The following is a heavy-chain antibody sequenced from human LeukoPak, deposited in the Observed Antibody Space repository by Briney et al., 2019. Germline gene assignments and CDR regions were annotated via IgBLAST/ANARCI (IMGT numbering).Heavy chain of an antibody. CDR2: IRYDGSNK. D-gene: IGHD6-13*01. CDR1: GFTFSSYG. Sequence: PGGSLRLSCAASGFTFSSYGMHWVRQAPGKGLEWVAFIRYDGSNKYYADSVKGRFTISRDNSKNTLYLQMNSLRAEDTAVYYCAKSYSSSWYYYYYYYMDVWGKGTTVTISS. CDR3: AKSYSSSWYYYYYYYMDV. V-gene: IGHV3-30*02. J-gene: IGHJ6*03.